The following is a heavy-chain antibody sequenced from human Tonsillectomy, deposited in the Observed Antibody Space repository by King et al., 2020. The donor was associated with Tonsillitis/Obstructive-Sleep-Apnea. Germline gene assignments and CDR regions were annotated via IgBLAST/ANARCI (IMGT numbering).Heavy chain of an antibody. CDR1: GFTFSNAW. D-gene: IGHD4-17*01. CDR3: TTEGDYGFDY. CDR2: IKSKTDGGTT. Sequence: VQLVESGGGLVKPGGSLRLSCAASGFTFSNAWMSWVRQAPGEGLEWVGRIKSKTDGGTTNYAAPVKGRFTSSCDDSKNTLYLQMNSLKTEDTAVYYCTTEGDYGFDYWGQGTLVTVSS. V-gene: IGHV3-15*06. J-gene: IGHJ4*02.